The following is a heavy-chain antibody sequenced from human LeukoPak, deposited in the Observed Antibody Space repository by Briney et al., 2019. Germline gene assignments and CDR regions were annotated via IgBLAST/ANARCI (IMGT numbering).Heavy chain of an antibody. CDR1: GVSVSNYY. J-gene: IGHJ5*02. Sequence: SETLSLTCSVSGVSVSNYYWTWIRQPPGKGLEWVGYVYYSGNTNYNPSLKSRVTISVDTSKKQLSLRLTSVTAADTAVYYCARRSSSWKNWFDPWGQGTLVTVSS. CDR3: ARRSSSWKNWFDP. CDR2: VYYSGNT. D-gene: IGHD6-13*01. V-gene: IGHV4-59*02.